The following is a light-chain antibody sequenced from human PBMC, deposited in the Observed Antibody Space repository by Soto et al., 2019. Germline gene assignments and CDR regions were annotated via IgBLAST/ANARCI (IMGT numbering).Light chain of an antibody. CDR2: GTS. CDR3: QQHSSWPLT. J-gene: IGKJ4*01. Sequence: EIVLTQSPATLSLSPGERATLSCRASQSVSSYLAWYQQTPGQAPRLLIYGTSNRATGIPARFSGSGSGTDFTLTNNSLEPEDFALYYCQQHSSWPLTFCGGTKVEIK. CDR1: QSVSSY. V-gene: IGKV3-11*01.